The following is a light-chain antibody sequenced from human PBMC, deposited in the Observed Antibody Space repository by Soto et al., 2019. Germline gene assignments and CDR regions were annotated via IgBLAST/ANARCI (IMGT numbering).Light chain of an antibody. CDR1: QSIGSW. Sequence: DIQMTQSPSTLSASVGDRVTITCRASQSIGSWLAWYQQKPGKAPKVLIYKASSLESGVPSRFSASGSGTDFTLTISDVQPEDFALYYCHQRQSWPRTFGQGTKVDIK. J-gene: IGKJ1*01. CDR2: KAS. V-gene: IGKV1-5*03. CDR3: HQRQSWPRT.